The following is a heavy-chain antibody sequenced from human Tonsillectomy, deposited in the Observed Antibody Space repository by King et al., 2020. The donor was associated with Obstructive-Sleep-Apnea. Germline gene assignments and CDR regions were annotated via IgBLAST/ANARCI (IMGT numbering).Heavy chain of an antibody. V-gene: IGHV3-48*04. D-gene: IGHD3-16*01. Sequence: VQLVESGGGLVQPGGSLRLSGAASGITFSSYSMNWVRQAPGKGLEWVLYISSSTSTIYYADSVKGRFTISRDNAKNLLYLQMNSLRAEDTAVYYCATGGPDAFDFWGRGTMVTVSS. CDR2: ISSSTSTI. CDR3: ATGGPDAFDF. CDR1: GITFSSYS. J-gene: IGHJ3*01.